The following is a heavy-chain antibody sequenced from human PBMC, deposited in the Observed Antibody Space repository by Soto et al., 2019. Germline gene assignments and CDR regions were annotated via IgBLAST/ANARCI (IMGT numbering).Heavy chain of an antibody. J-gene: IGHJ3*01. CDR1: GGSIITSNW. CDR2: SIHSGTA. V-gene: IGHV4-4*02. CDR3: ARLGPGATTVTTGAAFDV. D-gene: IGHD4-17*01. Sequence: QVQLQESGPGLVKPSGTLSLTCAVSGGSIITSNWWTWVRQPPGKGLEWIGESIHSGTANYNPSLKSRVTISVDHSKYQFSLNLFSVTAADTAIYYCARLGPGATTVTTGAAFDVWGQGTMVTVSS.